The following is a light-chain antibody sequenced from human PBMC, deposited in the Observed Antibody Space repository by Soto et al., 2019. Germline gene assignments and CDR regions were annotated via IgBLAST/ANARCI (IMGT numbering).Light chain of an antibody. V-gene: IGLV2-14*01. CDR1: GSDVGGFNS. Sequence: QSALTQPASVSGSPGQSITIFCTGTGSDVGGFNSVSWYQQYPGKAPKPIIYDVSHRPSGVSNRFSGSRSGNTASLTISGLQADDEAEYYCASYTHSSTWVSGGGTKLTVL. CDR3: ASYTHSSTWV. J-gene: IGLJ3*02. CDR2: DVS.